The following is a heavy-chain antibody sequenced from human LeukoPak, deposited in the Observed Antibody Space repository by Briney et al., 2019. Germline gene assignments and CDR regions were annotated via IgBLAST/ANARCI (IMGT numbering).Heavy chain of an antibody. V-gene: IGHV3-30*04. CDR1: GFTFSSYA. CDR2: ISYDGSNK. Sequence: GGSLRLSCAASGFTFSSYAMHWVRQAPGKGLEWVAVISYDGSNKYYADSVKGRFTISRDNSKNTLYLQMNGLRAEDTAVYYCARGGYSSSWYGDYWGQGTLVTVSS. J-gene: IGHJ4*02. D-gene: IGHD6-13*01. CDR3: ARGGYSSSWYGDY.